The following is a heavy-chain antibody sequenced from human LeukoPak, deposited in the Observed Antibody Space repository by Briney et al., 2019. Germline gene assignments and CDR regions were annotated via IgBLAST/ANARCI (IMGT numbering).Heavy chain of an antibody. J-gene: IGHJ5*02. Sequence: GESLKISCKGSGYSFTSYWIGWVRQMPGKGLEWMGITYPSDSETRYSPSFQGQVTISADKSINTAYLQWNSLKASDTGMYYCARKPFAGGNPNWFDPWGQGTLVTVSS. CDR1: GYSFTSYW. V-gene: IGHV5-51*01. D-gene: IGHD4-23*01. CDR2: TYPSDSET. CDR3: ARKPFAGGNPNWFDP.